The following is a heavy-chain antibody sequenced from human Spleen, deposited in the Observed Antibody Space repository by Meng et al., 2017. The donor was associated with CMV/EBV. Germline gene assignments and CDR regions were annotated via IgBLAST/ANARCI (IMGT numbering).Heavy chain of an antibody. CDR2: ITAYNGIT. CDR3: ARGAGSSGYYSPNWYFDL. J-gene: IGHJ2*01. V-gene: IGHV1-18*01. D-gene: IGHD3-22*01. Sequence: SYGLVWGRQAPGQGLEWMGWITAYNGITNFAQKFQGRVTMTTDTSTSTAYMDLTSLRSDDTAVYYCARGAGSSGYYSPNWYFDLWGRGTLVTVSS. CDR1: SYG.